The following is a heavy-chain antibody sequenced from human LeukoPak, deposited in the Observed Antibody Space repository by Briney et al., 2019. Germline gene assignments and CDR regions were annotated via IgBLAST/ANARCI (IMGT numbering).Heavy chain of an antibody. V-gene: IGHV3-7*01. J-gene: IGHJ4*02. CDR1: GFAFSSYW. Sequence: GRSLRLSCAASGFAFSSYWMSWVRQAPGKGLEWVANIKQDGSEKYYVDSVKGRFTISRDNAKNSLYLQMNSLRAEDTAVYYCARDEAVAGENYFDYWGQGTLVTVSS. CDR3: ARDEAVAGENYFDY. CDR2: IKQDGSEK. D-gene: IGHD6-19*01.